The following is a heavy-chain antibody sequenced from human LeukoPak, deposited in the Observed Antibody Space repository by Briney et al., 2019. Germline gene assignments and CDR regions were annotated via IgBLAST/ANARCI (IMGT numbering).Heavy chain of an antibody. CDR3: AKVRSSGWYPSGFDY. Sequence: GGSLRVSCAASGFTFSSYSMSWVRQAPGKGLEWVSAISGSGGSTYYADSVKGRFTISRDNSKNTLYLQMNSLRAEDTAVYYCAKVRSSGWYPSGFDYWGQGTLVTVSS. CDR1: GFTFSSYS. D-gene: IGHD6-19*01. J-gene: IGHJ4*02. V-gene: IGHV3-23*01. CDR2: ISGSGGST.